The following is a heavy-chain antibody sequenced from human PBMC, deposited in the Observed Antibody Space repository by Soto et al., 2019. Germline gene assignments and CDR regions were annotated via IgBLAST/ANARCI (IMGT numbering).Heavy chain of an antibody. V-gene: IGHV1-18*01. J-gene: IGHJ3*02. CDR1: GGTFSRYA. D-gene: IGHD1-7*01. CDR3: ARRNWNYGVAFDI. CDR2: FIPYHGTP. Sequence: ASVKVSCKASGGTFSRYAISWVRQAPGQGLERMGGFIPYHGTPNHPQQLQGRVTMPTDNSTSTAYLELRSLRSDDTALYSCARRNWNYGVAFDIWDQGTMVTVSS.